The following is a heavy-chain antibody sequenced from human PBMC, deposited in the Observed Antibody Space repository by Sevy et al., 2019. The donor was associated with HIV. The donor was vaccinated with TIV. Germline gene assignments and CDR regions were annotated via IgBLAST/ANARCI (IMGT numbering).Heavy chain of an antibody. CDR1: GFTFSSYW. V-gene: IGHV3-7*01. CDR2: MKQDGSEK. CDR3: VRGGVGGFSYSLDT. D-gene: IGHD5-18*01. Sequence: GGSLRLSCAASGFTFSSYWMSWVRQAPGKGLEWVATMKQDGSEKYYVDSVKGRLTISRDSAKNSLYLQMNSLRAEDTAVYYCVRGGVGGFSYSLDTWGQGTLVTVSS. J-gene: IGHJ5*02.